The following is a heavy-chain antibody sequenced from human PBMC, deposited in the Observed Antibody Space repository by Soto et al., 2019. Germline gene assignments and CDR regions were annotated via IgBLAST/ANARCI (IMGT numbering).Heavy chain of an antibody. CDR1: GYSFTSYW. CDR2: IYPGDSDT. CDR3: ARTSAAGKYYYGMDV. D-gene: IGHD6-13*01. V-gene: IGHV5-51*01. J-gene: IGHJ6*02. Sequence: GESLKISGKGSGYSFTSYWIGWVRQMTGKGLEWMGIIYPGDSDTRYSPSFQGQVTISADKSISTAYLQWSSLKASDTAMYYCARTSAAGKYYYGMDVWGQGTTVTVSS.